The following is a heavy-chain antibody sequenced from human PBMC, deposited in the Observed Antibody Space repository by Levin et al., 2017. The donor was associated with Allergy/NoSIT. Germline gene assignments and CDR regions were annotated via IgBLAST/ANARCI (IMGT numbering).Heavy chain of an antibody. V-gene: IGHV4-30-2*01. CDR2: IYHSGST. D-gene: IGHD2-15*01. CDR1: GGSISSGGYS. Sequence: PSETLSLTCAVSGGSISSGGYSWSWIRQPPGKGLEWIGYIYHSGSTYYNPSLKSRVTISVDRSKNQFSLKLSSVTAADTAVYYCARNSRYCSGGSCFKYIDYWGQGTLVTVSS. J-gene: IGHJ4*02. CDR3: ARNSRYCSGGSCFKYIDY.